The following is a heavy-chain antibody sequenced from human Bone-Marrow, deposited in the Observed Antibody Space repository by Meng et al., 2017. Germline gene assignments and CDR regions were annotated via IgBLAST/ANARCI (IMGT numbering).Heavy chain of an antibody. Sequence: GESLKISCAASGFTFSSYSMNWVRQAPGKGLEWVSSISSSSSYIYYADSVKGRFTISRDNAKNSLYLQMNSLRAEDTALYYCAIEERGHYYDSSGYTGYWGQGTLVTVSS. CDR2: ISSSSSYI. D-gene: IGHD3-22*01. J-gene: IGHJ4*02. CDR1: GFTFSSYS. V-gene: IGHV3-21*04. CDR3: AIEERGHYYDSSGYTGY.